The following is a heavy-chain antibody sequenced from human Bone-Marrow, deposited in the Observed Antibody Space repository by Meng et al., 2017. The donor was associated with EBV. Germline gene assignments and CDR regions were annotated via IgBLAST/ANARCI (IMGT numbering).Heavy chain of an antibody. CDR1: GGSLSDSY. V-gene: IGHV4-34*01. Sequence: QGQLPQWGEGLLKPSDTLSLNCAVYGGSLSDSYWNWIRQSPGKGLEWIGEINHSGNADYNPSLKSRVTISVDTSKNHFSLKLSSVTAADTAVYYCARGVWDHWGQGILVTVSS. CDR2: INHSGNA. D-gene: IGHD1-26*01. CDR3: ARGVWDH. J-gene: IGHJ4*02.